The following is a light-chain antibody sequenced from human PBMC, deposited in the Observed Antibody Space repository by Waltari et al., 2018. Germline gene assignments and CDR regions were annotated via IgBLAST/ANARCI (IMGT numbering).Light chain of an antibody. CDR3: QTGGHGTWV. V-gene: IGLV4-69*01. CDR2: VNRDGSH. J-gene: IGLJ3*02. Sequence: QLVLTQSPSASASLGASVTPTCPLSSGHSSTVIAWLQQQPEKGPRYLMKVNRDGSHSKGDEIPDRFSGSTSGAERYLTISSVQPEDEADYYCQTGGHGTWVFGGGTKLTVL. CDR1: SGHSSTV.